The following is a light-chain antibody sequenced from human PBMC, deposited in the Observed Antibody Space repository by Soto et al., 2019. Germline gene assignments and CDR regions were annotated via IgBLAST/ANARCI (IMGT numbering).Light chain of an antibody. J-gene: IGKJ1*01. Sequence: EIVMTQSPATLSVSPGERATLSCRASRTVGSNLAWYQQKLGQAPRLLIYGASTRATGIPARFSGSGSGTEXXXXXSSXXXXDFAIYFCQQYNNWPPDRTFGQGTKVEIK. CDR2: GAS. CDR3: QQYNNWPPDRT. CDR1: RTVGSN. V-gene: IGKV3-15*01.